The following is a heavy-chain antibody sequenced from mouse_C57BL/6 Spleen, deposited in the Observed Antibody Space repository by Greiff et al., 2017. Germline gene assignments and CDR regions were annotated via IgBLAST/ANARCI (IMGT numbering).Heavy chain of an antibody. CDR3: ARNGVGIAWVDY. Sequence: EVQLQQSGPELVKPGASVKISCKASGYSFTDYNMNWVKQSNGKSLEWIGVLNPNYGTTSYNPKFKGKATLTVDQSASTAYMQLNSLTSEDSAVYYCARNGVGIAWVDYWGQGTTLTVSS. CDR2: LNPNYGTT. D-gene: IGHD1-1*02. V-gene: IGHV1-39*01. CDR1: GYSFTDYN. J-gene: IGHJ2*01.